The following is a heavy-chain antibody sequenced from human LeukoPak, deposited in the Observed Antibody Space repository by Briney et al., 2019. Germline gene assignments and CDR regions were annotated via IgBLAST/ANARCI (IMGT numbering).Heavy chain of an antibody. CDR1: GFTFSSYG. D-gene: IGHD4-17*01. CDR2: IRYDGSNK. J-gene: IGHJ3*02. CDR3: ARDIGDLAPGAFDI. V-gene: IGHV3-30*02. Sequence: GGSLRLSCAASGFTFSSYGMHWVRQAPGKGLEWVAFIRYDGSNKYYADSVKGRFTISRDNSKNTLYLQMNSLRAEDTAVYYCARDIGDLAPGAFDIWGQGTMVTVSS.